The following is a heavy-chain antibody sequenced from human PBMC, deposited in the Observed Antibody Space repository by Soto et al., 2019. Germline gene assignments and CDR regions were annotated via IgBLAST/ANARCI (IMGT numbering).Heavy chain of an antibody. D-gene: IGHD1-26*01. CDR1: GYSFTSLD. CDR3: ARGVTAGVDY. Sequence: GASVKVSCKASGYSFTSLDINWVRQTTGQGLEWMGWMQPSSGRTGYAQKFQGRVTMTRDTAINTAYMELSSLTSDDTAFYYCARGVTAGVDYWGQGTLVTVSS. CDR2: MQPSSGRT. J-gene: IGHJ4*02. V-gene: IGHV1-8*01.